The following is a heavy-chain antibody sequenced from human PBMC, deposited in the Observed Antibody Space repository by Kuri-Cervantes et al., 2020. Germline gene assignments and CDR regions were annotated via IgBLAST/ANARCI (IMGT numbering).Heavy chain of an antibody. CDR1: GYTFTSYG. D-gene: IGHD5-12*01. CDR3: ARVEIRPYSGYVGGIDY. V-gene: IGHV1-46*01. CDR2: INPSGGST. Sequence: ASVKVSCKASGYTFTSYGISWVRQAPGQGLEWMGIINPSGGSTSYAQKFQGRVTMTRDTSTSTIYMELSSLRSEDTAVYYCARVEIRPYSGYVGGIDYWGQGTRVTVSS. J-gene: IGHJ4*02.